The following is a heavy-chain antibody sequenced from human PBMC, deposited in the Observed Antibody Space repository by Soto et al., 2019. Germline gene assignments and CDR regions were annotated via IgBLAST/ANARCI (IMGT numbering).Heavy chain of an antibody. CDR2: IYSGDNT. D-gene: IGHD4-17*01. J-gene: IGHJ6*03. CDR1: GFTVSFNY. Sequence: GGSLRLSWAASGFTVSFNYMSWVRQAPGKGLEWVSLIYSGDNTYYPDSVKGRFTISRDSSKNTLYLQMNSLRAEDTAMYYCARATNYGSYYYMDVWGLGTTVTVSS. CDR3: ARATNYGSYYYMDV. V-gene: IGHV3-66*01.